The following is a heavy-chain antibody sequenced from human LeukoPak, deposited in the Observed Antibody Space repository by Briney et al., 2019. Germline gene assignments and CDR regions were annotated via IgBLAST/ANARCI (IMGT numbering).Heavy chain of an antibody. Sequence: SETLSLTCAVYGGSFSGYYWSWIRQPPGKGLEWIGEINHSGSTNYNPSLKSRVTISVDTSKNQFSLKLSSVTAADTAVYYCARRNGTTRGSYFDYWGQGTLVTVSS. CDR1: GGSFSGYY. D-gene: IGHD4-17*01. CDR3: ARRNGTTRGSYFDY. J-gene: IGHJ4*02. V-gene: IGHV4-34*01. CDR2: INHSGST.